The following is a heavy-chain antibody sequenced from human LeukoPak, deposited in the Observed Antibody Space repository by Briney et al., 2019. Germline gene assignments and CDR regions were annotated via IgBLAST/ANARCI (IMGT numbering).Heavy chain of an antibody. CDR3: ARDGYYYDSSGYYF. V-gene: IGHV4-4*07. J-gene: IGHJ4*02. D-gene: IGHD3-22*01. Sequence: PSETLSLTCTVSGGSISSYYWSWIRQPAGKGLEWIGRIYTTGITNYNPSLKSRVTISVDTSKNQFSLKLTSVTAADTAVYYCARDGYYYDSSGYYFWGQGTLVTVSS. CDR1: GGSISSYY. CDR2: IYTTGIT.